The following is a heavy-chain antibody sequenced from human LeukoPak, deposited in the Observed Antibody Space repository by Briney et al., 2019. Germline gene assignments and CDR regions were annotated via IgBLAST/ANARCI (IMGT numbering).Heavy chain of an antibody. V-gene: IGHV4-39*01. CDR1: GGSNSSSSYY. Sequence: PSETLSLTCTVSGGSNSSSSYYLGWIRQPPGKGLEWIVSIYYSGSTYYNPSLKSRVTISVDTSKNQFSLKLSSVTAADTAVYYCARRPLLWFGELLYPFDYWGQGTLVTVSS. CDR3: ARRPLLWFGELLYPFDY. J-gene: IGHJ4*02. D-gene: IGHD3-10*01. CDR2: IYYSGST.